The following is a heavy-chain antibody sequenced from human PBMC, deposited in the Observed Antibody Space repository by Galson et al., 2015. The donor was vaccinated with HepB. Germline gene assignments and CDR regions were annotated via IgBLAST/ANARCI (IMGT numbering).Heavy chain of an antibody. CDR3: ARETPDTYYFDS. Sequence: SVKVSCKASGYTFTINGISWARQTPRQGLEWLGWISAYGGNTKYAQKYQGRVTLTRDSSTSTIYMEVSSLRSDDTAVYYCARETPDTYYFDSWGQGTLVTVSS. J-gene: IGHJ4*02. V-gene: IGHV1-18*04. CDR1: GYTFTING. CDR2: ISAYGGNT. D-gene: IGHD2-15*01.